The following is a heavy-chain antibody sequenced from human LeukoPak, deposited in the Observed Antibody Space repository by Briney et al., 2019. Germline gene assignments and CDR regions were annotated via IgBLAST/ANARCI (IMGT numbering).Heavy chain of an antibody. V-gene: IGHV3-30-3*01. CDR2: ISYDGSNK. CDR3: ARDLYGGQPNYYFDY. CDR1: GFTFSSYA. Sequence: LRLSCAASGFTFSSYAMHWVRQAPGKGLEWVAVISYDGSNKYYADSVKGRFTISRDNSKNTLYLQMNSLRAEDTAVYYCARDLYGGQPNYYFDYWGQGTLVTVSS. D-gene: IGHD2-8*01. J-gene: IGHJ4*02.